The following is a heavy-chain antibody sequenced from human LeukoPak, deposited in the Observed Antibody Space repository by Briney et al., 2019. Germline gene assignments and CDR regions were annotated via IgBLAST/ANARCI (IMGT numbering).Heavy chain of an antibody. V-gene: IGHV3-9*01. CDR1: GFTFDDYA. CDR3: ARDLAGYYYYGMDV. CDR2: ISWNSGSI. D-gene: IGHD3-3*02. Sequence: GGSLRLSCAASGFTFDDYAMHWVRQAPGKGLEWVSGISWNSGSIGYADSVKGRFTISRDNAKNSLYLQMNSLRAEDTALYYCARDLAGYYYYGMDVWGQGTTVTVSS. J-gene: IGHJ6*02.